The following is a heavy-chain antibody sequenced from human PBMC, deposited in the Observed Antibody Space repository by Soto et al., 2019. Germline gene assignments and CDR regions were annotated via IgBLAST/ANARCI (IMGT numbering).Heavy chain of an antibody. Sequence: EVQLVESGGGLVQPGGSLRLSCAASGFTFSNYWMNWVRQAPGKGLEWVANINEDGSEKYYVDSAKGRFTISRDNAKNSLYLQMSSLRAEDPAVYYCARDLFDYWGQGTLVTLSS. V-gene: IGHV3-7*01. CDR3: ARDLFDY. J-gene: IGHJ4*02. CDR1: GFTFSNYW. CDR2: INEDGSEK.